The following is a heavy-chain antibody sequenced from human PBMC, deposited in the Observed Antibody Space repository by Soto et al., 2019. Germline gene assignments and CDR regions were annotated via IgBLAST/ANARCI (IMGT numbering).Heavy chain of an antibody. J-gene: IGHJ4*02. CDR2: ISYDGSNK. CDR1: GFTFSSYG. Sequence: GGSLRLSCAASGFTFSSYGMHWVRQAPGNGLEWVAVISYDGSNKYYADSVKGRFTISRDNSKNTLYLQMNSLRAEDTAVYYCAREAPPSIAAAGTDYWGQGTLVTVSS. V-gene: IGHV3-30*03. CDR3: AREAPPSIAAAGTDY. D-gene: IGHD6-13*01.